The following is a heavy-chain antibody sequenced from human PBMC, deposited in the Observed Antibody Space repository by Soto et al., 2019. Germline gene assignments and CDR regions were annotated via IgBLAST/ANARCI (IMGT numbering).Heavy chain of an antibody. V-gene: IGHV3-48*03. J-gene: IGHJ4*02. Sequence: GGSLRLSCAASGFTFSTYEFNWVRQAPGRGLEWISYISVSGNIIKYAESVKGRFTISRDNAENSLHLHMSNLRVDDTALYFCVRDTMRASAAASLDYWGQGTQVTVSS. CDR3: VRDTMRASAAASLDY. CDR1: GFTFSTYE. CDR2: ISVSGNII. D-gene: IGHD2-2*01.